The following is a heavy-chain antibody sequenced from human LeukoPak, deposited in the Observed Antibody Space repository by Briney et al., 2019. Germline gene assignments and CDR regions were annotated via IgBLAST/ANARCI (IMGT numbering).Heavy chain of an antibody. D-gene: IGHD6-19*01. CDR2: IIPIFGTA. V-gene: IGHV1-69*06. J-gene: IGHJ5*02. CDR3: ASLGSSGWNWFDP. Sequence: ASVKVSCKASGGTFTSYAISWVRQAPGQGLEWMGGIIPIFGTANYAQKSQGRVTITADKSTSTAYMELSSLRSEDTAVYYCASLGSSGWNWFDPWGQGTLVTVSS. CDR1: GGTFTSYA.